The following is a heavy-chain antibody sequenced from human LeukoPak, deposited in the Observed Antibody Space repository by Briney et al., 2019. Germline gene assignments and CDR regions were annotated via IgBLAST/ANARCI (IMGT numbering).Heavy chain of an antibody. V-gene: IGHV3-74*01. CDR1: GFTFRRHW. J-gene: IGHJ4*02. Sequence: GGSLRLSCAASGFTFRRHWMHWVRQAPGNGRVWVSRINGDGSATYYADSVKGRFSISRDNPKNTLYLHMHSLRADDTAVYYCAREEEMATNTDYWGQGTLVTVSS. CDR3: AREEEMATNTDY. D-gene: IGHD5-24*01. CDR2: INGDGSAT.